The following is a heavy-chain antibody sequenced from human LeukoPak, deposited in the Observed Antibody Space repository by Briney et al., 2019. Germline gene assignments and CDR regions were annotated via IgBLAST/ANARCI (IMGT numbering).Heavy chain of an antibody. J-gene: IGHJ4*02. CDR2: ISYDGSNK. CDR3: AKVIEEVLVKGGGCLDY. Sequence: PGGSLRLSCAASGFIFSNSAMHWVRQAPGKGLEWVAVISYDGSNKYYADSVKGRFTISRDNSKNTLYLQMNSLRAEDTAVYYCAKVIEEVLVKGGGCLDYWGQGTLVTVSS. CDR1: GFIFSNSA. D-gene: IGHD2-15*01. V-gene: IGHV3-30*18.